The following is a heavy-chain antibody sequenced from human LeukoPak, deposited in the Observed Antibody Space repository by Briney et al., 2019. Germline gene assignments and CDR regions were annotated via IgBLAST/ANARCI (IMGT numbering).Heavy chain of an antibody. V-gene: IGHV3-21*01. CDR3: ARGPDFCSDDTCIDYAMDV. Sequence: GGSLRLSCAASGFTFSSYSMNWVRQAPGKGLEWVSSIGSSGTFIYYADSVKGRFTISRDNAKNSLYLQMNSLRAEDTAVYYCARGPDFCSDDTCIDYAMDVWGQGTTVTVSS. D-gene: IGHD3-3*01. CDR1: GFTFSSYS. J-gene: IGHJ6*02. CDR2: IGSSGTFI.